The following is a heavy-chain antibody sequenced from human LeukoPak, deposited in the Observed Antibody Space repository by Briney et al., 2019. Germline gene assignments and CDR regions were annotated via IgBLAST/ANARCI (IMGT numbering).Heavy chain of an antibody. J-gene: IGHJ4*02. V-gene: IGHV3-23*01. CDR1: GFTFNDYA. CDR2: IGGSGGST. CDR3: AKERGIYSGYDYFDY. Sequence: GGSLRLSCAASGFTFNDYAMSWVRQYPGKGLEWVSAIGGSGGSTYYADSVKGRSTISRDNSKNTLYLQMNSLRAEDTALYYCAKERGIYSGYDYFDYWGQGTLVTVSS. D-gene: IGHD5-12*01.